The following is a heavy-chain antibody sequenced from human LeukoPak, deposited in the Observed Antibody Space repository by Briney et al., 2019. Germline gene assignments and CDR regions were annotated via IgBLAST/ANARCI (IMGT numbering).Heavy chain of an antibody. D-gene: IGHD2-2*01. J-gene: IGHJ6*03. CDR2: IYYSGST. CDR3: ARCGSTNLDMDV. Sequence: SETLSLTCTVSGGSISTYYWTWIRQPPGKGLEWIGYIYYSGSTNYNPSLKSRVTISVDTSKNQFSLKLSSVTAADTAVYYCARCGSTNLDMDVWGKGTTVTVSS. CDR1: GGSISTYY. V-gene: IGHV4-59*01.